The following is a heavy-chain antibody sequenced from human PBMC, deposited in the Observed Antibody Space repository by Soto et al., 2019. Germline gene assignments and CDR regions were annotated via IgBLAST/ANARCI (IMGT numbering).Heavy chain of an antibody. J-gene: IGHJ4*02. D-gene: IGHD2-21*02. CDR3: ANDSRIVVVTAPYDY. CDR1: GFTFSSYG. Sequence: QVQLVESGGGVVQPGRSLRLSCAASGFTFSSYGMHWFRQAPGKGLEWVAGISYDGSNKYYADSVKGRFTISRDNSKNTLYLPMNSLRAEDTAVYYCANDSRIVVVTAPYDYWGQGTLVTVSS. CDR2: ISYDGSNK. V-gene: IGHV3-30*18.